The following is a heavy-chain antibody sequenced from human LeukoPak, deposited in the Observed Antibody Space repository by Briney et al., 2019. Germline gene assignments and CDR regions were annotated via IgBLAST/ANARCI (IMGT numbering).Heavy chain of an antibody. Sequence: GGSLRLSCAASGFTFDDYAMHWVRQAPGKGLEWVSGISWNGGSTGYADSVKGRFTISRDNAKNSLYLQMNSLRAEDTALYYCARVYVRFGSGYYFDYWGQGTLVTVSS. CDR1: GFTFDDYA. CDR3: ARVYVRFGSGYYFDY. D-gene: IGHD3-10*01. V-gene: IGHV3-20*04. J-gene: IGHJ4*02. CDR2: ISWNGGST.